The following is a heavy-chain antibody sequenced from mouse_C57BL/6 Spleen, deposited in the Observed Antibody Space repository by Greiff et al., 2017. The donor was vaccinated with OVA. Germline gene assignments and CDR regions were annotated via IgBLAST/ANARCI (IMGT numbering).Heavy chain of an antibody. CDR1: GFNIKDYY. V-gene: IGHV14-2*01. CDR3: AREGNYERFAY. CDR2: IDPEDGET. J-gene: IGHJ3*01. Sequence: EVKLQQSGAELVKPGASVKLSCTASGFNIKDYYMHWVKQRTEQGLEWIGRIDPEDGETKYAPKFQGKATITADTSSNTAYLQLSSLTSEDTAVYYCAREGNYERFAYWGQGTLVTVSA. D-gene: IGHD2-1*01.